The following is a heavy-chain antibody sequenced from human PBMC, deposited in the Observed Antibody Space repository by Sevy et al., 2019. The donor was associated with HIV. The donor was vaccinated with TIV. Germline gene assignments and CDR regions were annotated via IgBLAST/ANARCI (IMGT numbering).Heavy chain of an antibody. CDR3: AKATTVVVVAATELWHDAFDI. CDR1: GFTFDDYA. D-gene: IGHD2-15*01. Sequence: GGSLRLSCAASGFTFDDYAMHWVRQAPGKGLEWVSGISCNSGSIGYADSVKGRFTISRDNAKNSLYLQMNSLRAEDTALYYCAKATTVVVVAATELWHDAFDIWAQGTMVTVSS. J-gene: IGHJ3*02. CDR2: ISCNSGSI. V-gene: IGHV3-9*01.